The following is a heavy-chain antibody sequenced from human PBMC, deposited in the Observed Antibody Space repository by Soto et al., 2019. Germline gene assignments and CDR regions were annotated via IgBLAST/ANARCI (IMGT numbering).Heavy chain of an antibody. CDR3: ARDCSSTSCHYYYGMDV. V-gene: IGHV1-46*01. Sequence: GASVKVSCKASGYTFTSYYMHWVRQAPGQGLEWMGIINPSGGSTSYAQKFQGRVTMTRDTSTSTVYMELSSLRSEDTAVYYCARDCSSTSCHYYYGMDVWGQGTTVTVSS. J-gene: IGHJ6*02. CDR1: GYTFTSYY. D-gene: IGHD2-2*01. CDR2: INPSGGST.